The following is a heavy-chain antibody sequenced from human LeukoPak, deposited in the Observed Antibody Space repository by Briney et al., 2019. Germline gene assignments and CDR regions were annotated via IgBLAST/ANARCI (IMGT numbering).Heavy chain of an antibody. CDR2: ISYDGSNK. D-gene: IGHD6-19*01. Sequence: GRSLRLSCAASGFTFSSYAMHWVRQDPGKGLEWVAVISYDGSNKNYADSVKGRFSISRDNSKNTLYVQMNSLRAEDTAVYYCARGVAGTVYYGVGVWGQGTTVTVSS. CDR3: ARGVAGTVYYGVGV. J-gene: IGHJ6*02. V-gene: IGHV3-30-3*01. CDR1: GFTFSSYA.